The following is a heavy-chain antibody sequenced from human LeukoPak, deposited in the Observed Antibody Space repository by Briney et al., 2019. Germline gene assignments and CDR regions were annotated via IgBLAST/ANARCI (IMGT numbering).Heavy chain of an antibody. V-gene: IGHV1-18*01. CDR2: ISAYNGHT. J-gene: IGHJ4*02. CDR3: ARRGGDYGDY. D-gene: IGHD3-16*01. Sequence: ASVKVSCKASGFTFTSSAMQWVRQAPGQGLEWMGWISAYNGHTNYAQKVQARVSMTTDTSTSTAYMELKNLRSDDTAVYYCARRGGDYGDYWGQGTLVTVSS. CDR1: GFTFTSSA.